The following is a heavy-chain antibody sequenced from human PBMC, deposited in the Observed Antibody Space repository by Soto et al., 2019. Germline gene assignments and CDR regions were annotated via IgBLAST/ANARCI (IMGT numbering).Heavy chain of an antibody. CDR1: GFIFSSYG. CDR2: ISYDGSDK. J-gene: IGHJ4*02. CDR3: AILSRYSYGFD. Sequence: QVQLVESGGSAVQPGRSLRLSCAASGFIFSSYGMHWVRQAPGKGLEWVAVISYDGSDKDYADSVKGRFTISRDNSKNTLYLQMNSLRAEDTAVYYCAILSRYSYGFDWGQGTLVTVSS. V-gene: IGHV3-30*03. D-gene: IGHD5-18*01.